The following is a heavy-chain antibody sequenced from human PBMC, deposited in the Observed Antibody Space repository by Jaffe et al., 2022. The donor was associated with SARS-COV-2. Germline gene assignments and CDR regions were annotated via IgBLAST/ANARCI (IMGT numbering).Heavy chain of an antibody. J-gene: IGHJ6*02. CDR3: GKDGNTGALGYYYGLDV. D-gene: IGHD1-26*01. CDR1: GFTFDDYA. V-gene: IGHV3-9*01. Sequence: EVQLVESGGGLVQPGRSLRLSCAASGFTFDDYAMHWVRQAPGKGLEWVSGINWNSGVIGYADSVKGRFTISRDNAKNSLYLQMNSLRREDTALYYCGKDGNTGALGYYYGLDVWGQGTTVTVSS. CDR2: INWNSGVI.